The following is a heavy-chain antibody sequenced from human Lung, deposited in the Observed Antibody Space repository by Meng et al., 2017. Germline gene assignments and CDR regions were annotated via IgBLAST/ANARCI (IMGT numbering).Heavy chain of an antibody. CDR2: INHSGST. J-gene: IGHJ4*02. Sequence: QVRLQKGGAGLLKPSVTLSLTCFVAGGSFSDYYWSWIRQPPGKGLEWIGEINHSGSTNYNPSLESRATISVDTSQNNLSLKLSSVTAADSAVYYCARGPTTMAHDFDYWGQGTLVTASS. D-gene: IGHD4-11*01. V-gene: IGHV4-34*01. CDR1: GGSFSDYY. CDR3: ARGPTTMAHDFDY.